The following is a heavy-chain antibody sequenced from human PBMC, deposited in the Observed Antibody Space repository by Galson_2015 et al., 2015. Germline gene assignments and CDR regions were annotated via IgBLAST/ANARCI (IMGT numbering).Heavy chain of an antibody. CDR2: IHRSGST. V-gene: IGHV4-4*02. D-gene: IGHD3-22*01. CDR3: ARRDYYDSTGYFPGGN. Sequence: SETLSLTCAVSGDSISSDKWWTWVRQPPGKGLEWIGEIHRSGSTTYTPSLRGRVTISLDKYKNQFSLSLKSVTAADTAMYYCARRDYYDSTGYFPGGNWGRGALVIVSS. CDR1: GDSISSDKW. J-gene: IGHJ2*01.